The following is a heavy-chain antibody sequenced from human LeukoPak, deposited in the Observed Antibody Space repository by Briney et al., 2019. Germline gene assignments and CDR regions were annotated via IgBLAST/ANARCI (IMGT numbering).Heavy chain of an antibody. CDR3: AKDIVSGYDGDAFDI. Sequence: SGGSPRLSCAASGFTFDDYAMHWVRQAPGKGLEWVSLISGDGGSTYYADSVKGRFTISRDNSKNSLYLQMNSLRTEDTALYYCAKDIVSGYDGDAFDIWGQGTMVTVSS. J-gene: IGHJ3*02. D-gene: IGHD5-12*01. CDR1: GFTFDDYA. V-gene: IGHV3-43*02. CDR2: ISGDGGST.